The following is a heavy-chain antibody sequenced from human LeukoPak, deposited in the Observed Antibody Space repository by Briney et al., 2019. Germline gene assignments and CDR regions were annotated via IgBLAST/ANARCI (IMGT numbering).Heavy chain of an antibody. Sequence: GGSLRLSCAASGFTFSSYEMNWVRQAPGKGLEWVSYISSSGITIYYAASVKGGFTISRDNAKNSLYLQMNSLRAEDTAVYYCARDGKGRNRIGYYFDYWGQGTLVTVSS. CDR2: ISSSGITI. CDR1: GFTFSSYE. J-gene: IGHJ4*02. D-gene: IGHD3-10*01. V-gene: IGHV3-48*03. CDR3: ARDGKGRNRIGYYFDY.